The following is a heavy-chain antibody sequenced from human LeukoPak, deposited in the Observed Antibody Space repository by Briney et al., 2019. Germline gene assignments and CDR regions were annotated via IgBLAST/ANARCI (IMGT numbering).Heavy chain of an antibody. V-gene: IGHV3-33*01. Sequence: GRSLRLSCAASGFTFSSHGMPWVRQAPGKGLEWVAVIWYDGSNKYYADSVKGRFTISRDNSKNTLYLQMNSLRAEDTAVYYCARDPGGYYPYYFDYWGQGTLVTVSS. CDR1: GFTFSSHG. CDR2: IWYDGSNK. D-gene: IGHD3-22*01. J-gene: IGHJ4*02. CDR3: ARDPGGYYPYYFDY.